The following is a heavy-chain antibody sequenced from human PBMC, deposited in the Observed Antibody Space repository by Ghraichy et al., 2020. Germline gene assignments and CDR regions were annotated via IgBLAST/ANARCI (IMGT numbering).Heavy chain of an antibody. Sequence: GESLNISCKGSRYSFPSYWIGWVRQMPGKGLEWMGIIYPGDSDARYSPSFQGQVTISADKSISTAYLQWNSLKASDTAIYYCARHKQVAGSSSNYIDYWGQGTLVTVSS. CDR2: IYPGDSDA. J-gene: IGHJ4*02. CDR3: ARHKQVAGSSSNYIDY. V-gene: IGHV5-51*01. CDR1: RYSFPSYW. D-gene: IGHD6-19*01.